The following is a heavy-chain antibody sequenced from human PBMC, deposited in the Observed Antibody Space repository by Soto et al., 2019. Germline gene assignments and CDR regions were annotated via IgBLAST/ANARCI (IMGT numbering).Heavy chain of an antibody. Sequence: QVQLEQSGSEVKKPGSSVKVSCKVSGGTFKNYAISWVRQAPGQGLEWMGGILPLFDELNYAPKLQGRVTITADEATSKAHLELGSLTYDDTAVYFCARASDTSGYYYWGQGTLVTVSS. D-gene: IGHD3-22*01. CDR1: GGTFKNYA. CDR3: ARASDTSGYYY. V-gene: IGHV1-69*01. CDR2: ILPLFDEL. J-gene: IGHJ4*02.